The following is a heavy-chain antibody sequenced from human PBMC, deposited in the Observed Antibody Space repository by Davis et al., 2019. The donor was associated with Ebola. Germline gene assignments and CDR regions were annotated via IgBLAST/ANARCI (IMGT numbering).Heavy chain of an antibody. V-gene: IGHV1-18*01. J-gene: IGHJ2*01. CDR3: ARDLKQQLTNWYFDL. Sequence: ASVKVSCKASGYTFTSYGISWVRQAPGQGLEWMGWISAYNGNTNYAQKLQGRVTMTTDTSTSTAYMELSSLRSEDTAVYYCARDLKQQLTNWYFDLWGRGTLVTVSS. D-gene: IGHD6-13*01. CDR1: GYTFTSYG. CDR2: ISAYNGNT.